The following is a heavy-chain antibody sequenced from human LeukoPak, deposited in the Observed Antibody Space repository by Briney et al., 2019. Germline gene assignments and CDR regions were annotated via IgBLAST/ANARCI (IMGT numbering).Heavy chain of an antibody. CDR2: IYSGGSA. J-gene: IGHJ6*02. D-gene: IGHD3-9*01. CDR1: GFTISSNY. V-gene: IGHV3-66*01. CDR3: ASGVYYDILTGYSFYGMDV. Sequence: GGSLRLSCAASGFTISSNYMRWVRQAPGKGLEWVSVIYSGGSAYYADSVKGRFTISRDNSKNTLYLQMNSLRAEDTAVYYCASGVYYDILTGYSFYGMDVWGQGTTLTVSS.